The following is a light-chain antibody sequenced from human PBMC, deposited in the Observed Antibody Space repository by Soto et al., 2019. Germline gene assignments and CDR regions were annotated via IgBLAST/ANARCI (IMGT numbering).Light chain of an antibody. CDR3: QQYNNWPPELT. Sequence: IVMTQSPATLSVSPGERATLSCRASQSVSSNLAWYQQKPGQAPRLLIYGASTRSTGIPGRFSGSGSGTEFTLTISSLQSEDFAVYYCQQYNNWPPELTFGGGTKV. V-gene: IGKV3-15*01. CDR2: GAS. CDR1: QSVSSN. J-gene: IGKJ4*01.